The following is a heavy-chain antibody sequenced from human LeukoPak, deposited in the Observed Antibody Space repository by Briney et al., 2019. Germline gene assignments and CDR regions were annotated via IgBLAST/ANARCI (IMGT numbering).Heavy chain of an antibody. Sequence: GESLKISCKGSGYSFTSYWIGWVRQMPGKGLEWMGIIYPGDSDSRYSPSFQGQVTISADKSISTAYLQWSSLKDSDTAMYYCARPGITGTTTGFLDYWGQGTLVTVSS. V-gene: IGHV5-51*01. CDR1: GYSFTSYW. J-gene: IGHJ4*02. CDR3: ARPGITGTTTGFLDY. D-gene: IGHD1-7*01. CDR2: IYPGDSDS.